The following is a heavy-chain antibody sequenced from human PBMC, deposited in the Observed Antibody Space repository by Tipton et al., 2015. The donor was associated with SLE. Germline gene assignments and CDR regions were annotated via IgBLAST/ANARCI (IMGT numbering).Heavy chain of an antibody. CDR3: ARRGRRYDSSGYYSYYFDY. J-gene: IGHJ4*02. CDR2: VYHSGST. Sequence: TLSLTCAVSCYSISSGYYWGWIRQPPEQGLEWFGSVYHSGSTYYNPYLKSRVTISVDTSKNQFSLKLSSVTAADTAVYYCARRGRRYDSSGYYSYYFDYWGQGTLVTVSS. V-gene: IGHV4-38-2*01. D-gene: IGHD3-22*01. CDR1: CYSISSGYY.